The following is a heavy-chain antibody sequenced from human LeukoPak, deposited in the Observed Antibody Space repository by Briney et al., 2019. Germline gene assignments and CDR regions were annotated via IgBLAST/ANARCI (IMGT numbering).Heavy chain of an antibody. D-gene: IGHD3-16*01. J-gene: IGHJ6*03. CDR1: GLTLHNFG. CDR2: LSWNGGDT. CDR3: ARRAYPYHYYMDV. Sequence: RSGGSLRLSCAASGLTLHNFGLRWVRQAPGKGVEWVSSLSWNGGDTRYADSAKGRFTISRDNAKNSLYLHMNSLRAEDTALYSCARRAYPYHYYMDVWGKGTTVTVSS. V-gene: IGHV3-20*04.